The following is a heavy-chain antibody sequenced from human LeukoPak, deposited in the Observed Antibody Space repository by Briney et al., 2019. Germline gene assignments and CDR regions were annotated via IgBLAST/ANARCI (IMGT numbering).Heavy chain of an antibody. J-gene: IGHJ3*02. V-gene: IGHV4-61*01. Sequence: SETLSLTCTVSGGSISSSSYYWGWIRQPPGKELEWIGYIYYSGSTNYNPSLKSRVTISVDTSKNQFSLKLSSVTAADTAVYYCARDALFRPLRFLEWLPQNDAFDIWGQGTMVTVSS. D-gene: IGHD3-3*01. CDR1: GGSISSSSYY. CDR3: ARDALFRPLRFLEWLPQNDAFDI. CDR2: IYYSGST.